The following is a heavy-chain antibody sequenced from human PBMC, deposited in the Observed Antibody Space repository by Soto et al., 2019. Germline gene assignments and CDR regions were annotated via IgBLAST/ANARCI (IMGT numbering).Heavy chain of an antibody. CDR2: INPSGGST. V-gene: IGHV1-46*01. Sequence: QVQLVQSGAEVKKPGASVKVSCKASGYTFTSYYMHWVRQAPGQGLEWMGIINPSGGSTSYAQKCQGRVTMTRDTSTSTVYMELSSLRSEDTAVYYCARSVVETAILGLWGQGTLVTVSS. J-gene: IGHJ4*02. D-gene: IGHD2-21*02. CDR3: ARSVVETAILGL. CDR1: GYTFTSYY.